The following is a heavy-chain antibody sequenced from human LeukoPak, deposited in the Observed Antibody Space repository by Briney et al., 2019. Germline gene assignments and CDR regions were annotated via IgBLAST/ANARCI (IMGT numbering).Heavy chain of an antibody. Sequence: SETLSLTCTVSGGSISSSSYYWGWIRQPPGKGLEWIGSIYYSGSTYYNPSLKSRVTISVDTSKNQFSLKLSSVTAADTAVYYCARHLTYYDFWSGYQPYYYYMDVWGKGTTVTVSS. J-gene: IGHJ6*03. D-gene: IGHD3-3*01. CDR3: ARHLTYYDFWSGYQPYYYYMDV. V-gene: IGHV4-39*01. CDR2: IYYSGST. CDR1: GGSISSSSYY.